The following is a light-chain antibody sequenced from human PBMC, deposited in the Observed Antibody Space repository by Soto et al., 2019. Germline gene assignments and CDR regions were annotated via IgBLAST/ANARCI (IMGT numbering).Light chain of an antibody. Sequence: QSVLTQPRSVSGSPGQSVTISCTGTNSDVGAYNYVSWYQQHPDKAPKLLIYDVSHRPSGVPDRFSGSKSGNTASLTISGLQAEDEADYYCCSYAGSYTRIFGGGTKVTVL. CDR1: NSDVGAYNY. V-gene: IGLV2-11*01. CDR3: CSYAGSYTRI. CDR2: DVS. J-gene: IGLJ2*01.